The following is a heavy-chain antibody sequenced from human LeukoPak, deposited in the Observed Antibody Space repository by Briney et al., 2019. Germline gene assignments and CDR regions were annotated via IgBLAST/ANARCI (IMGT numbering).Heavy chain of an antibody. CDR2: IRPNSGGT. V-gene: IGHV1-2*02. Sequence: ASVKVSCKASGYTFGAYYMYWVRQAPGQGLEWMGWIRPNSGGTNYTQKFQGRVTMTRDTSINTAYMELSRLTSDDTAVYYCARDNSVGDVAWWFDPWGQGTLVTVSS. J-gene: IGHJ5*02. CDR3: ARDNSVGDVAWWFDP. CDR1: GYTFGAYY. D-gene: IGHD1-26*01.